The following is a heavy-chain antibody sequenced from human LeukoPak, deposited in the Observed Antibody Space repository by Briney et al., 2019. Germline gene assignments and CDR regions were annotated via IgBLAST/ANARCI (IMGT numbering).Heavy chain of an antibody. CDR3: AKGALRGYSAPGAFDV. CDR1: GFIFYSYA. D-gene: IGHD5-18*01. CDR2: ISGTGGTT. Sequence: GGSLRLSCAASGFIFYSYAMTWVRQAPGKGREWVSTISGTGGTTYYADSVKGRLTISRDASRNRVYLRLNSLRAEDTAIYYCAKGALRGYSAPGAFDVWGQGTLVTVSS. V-gene: IGHV3-23*01. J-gene: IGHJ3*01.